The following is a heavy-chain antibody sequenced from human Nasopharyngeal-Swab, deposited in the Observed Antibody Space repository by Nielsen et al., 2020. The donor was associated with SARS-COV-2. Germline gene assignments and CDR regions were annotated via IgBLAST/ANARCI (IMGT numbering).Heavy chain of an antibody. CDR1: GFTISSND. CDR3: ARDLSLYSSSPSIGMDD. CDR2: IYSGGST. Sequence: GESLKISCAASGFTISSNDMSWVRQAPGKGLEWVSVIYSGGSTFYADSVEGRFTISRHNSKNTLYLQMNSLRPEDTAIYYCARDLSLYSSSPSIGMDDWGQGTTVTVSS. D-gene: IGHD6-6*01. V-gene: IGHV3-53*04. J-gene: IGHJ6*02.